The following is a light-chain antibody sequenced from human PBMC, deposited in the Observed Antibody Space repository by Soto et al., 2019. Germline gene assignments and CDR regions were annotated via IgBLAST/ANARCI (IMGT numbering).Light chain of an antibody. Sequence: DIQMTQSPSTLSASVGDRVTITCRASQSISSWLAWYQQKPGKAPKLLIYKASSLESGVPSRFSGSGSGTXXXLXISSLQPDDFATYYCQQYNTSPLTFGGGTKVEIK. CDR2: KAS. CDR1: QSISSW. CDR3: QQYNTSPLT. V-gene: IGKV1-5*03. J-gene: IGKJ4*01.